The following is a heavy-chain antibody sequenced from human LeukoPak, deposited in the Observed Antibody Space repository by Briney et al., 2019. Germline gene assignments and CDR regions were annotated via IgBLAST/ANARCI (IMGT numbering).Heavy chain of an antibody. CDR2: IIPILGIA. CDR1: GGTFSSYA. Sequence: SVKVSCKASGGTFSSYAISWVRQAPGQGLEWMGRIIPILGIANYAQKFQGRVTITADKSTSTAYMEPSSLRSEDTAVYYCARDNDYYDSSGYYYALGYWGQGTLVTVSS. V-gene: IGHV1-69*04. D-gene: IGHD3-22*01. CDR3: ARDNDYYDSSGYYYALGY. J-gene: IGHJ4*02.